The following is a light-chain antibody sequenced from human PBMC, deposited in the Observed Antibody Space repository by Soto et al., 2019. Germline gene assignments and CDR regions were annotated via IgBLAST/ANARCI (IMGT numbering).Light chain of an antibody. J-gene: IGKJ2*01. CDR3: QQFNSLLYT. V-gene: IGKV1-13*02. Sequence: AIQLTQSPSSLSASVGDSVTVNCRASQDISNALAWYQQKPGKAPKLLIHDASSLESGVTSRFSGSGSGTDFTLTISSLQPEDFATYYCQQFNSLLYTFGQGTKLEIK. CDR1: QDISNA. CDR2: DAS.